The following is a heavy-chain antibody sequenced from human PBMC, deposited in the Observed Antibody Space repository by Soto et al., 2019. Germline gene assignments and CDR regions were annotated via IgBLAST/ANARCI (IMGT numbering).Heavy chain of an antibody. CDR2: IYRTGST. J-gene: IGHJ4*02. CDR1: SGSFTSNNS. Sequence: XXTRSLTFAVSSGSFTSNNSCTWVRQPPGQGLEWIGEIYRTGSTNYNPSLKSRVTISLDKSENQFSLKVTSLTAADTAVYYCASRDPGTSVDYWGQGTLVTVSS. CDR3: ASRDPGTSVDY. D-gene: IGHD1-7*01. V-gene: IGHV4-4*02.